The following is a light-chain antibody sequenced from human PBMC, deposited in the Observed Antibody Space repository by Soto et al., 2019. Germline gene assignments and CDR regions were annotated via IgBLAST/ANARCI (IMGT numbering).Light chain of an antibody. CDR2: EVS. CDR3: CSYAGSSTLR. Sequence: QSALTQPASVSGSPGQSITISCTGTSSDVGSHNLVSWYQQHPGKAPKLMIYEVSKRPSGVSNRFSGSKSGNTASLTISGLQAEDEADYYCCSYAGSSTLRFGTGTKVTVL. V-gene: IGLV2-23*02. J-gene: IGLJ1*01. CDR1: SSDVGSHNL.